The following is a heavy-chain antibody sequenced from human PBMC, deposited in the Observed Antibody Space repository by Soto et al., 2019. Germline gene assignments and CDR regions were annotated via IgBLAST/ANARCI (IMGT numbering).Heavy chain of an antibody. J-gene: IGHJ6*02. CDR1: GGSFSGYY. V-gene: IGHV4-34*01. Sequence: SETLSLTCAVYGGSFSGYYWSWIRQPPGKGLEWIGEINHSGSTNYNPSLKSRVTISVDTSKNQFSLKLSSVTAADTAVYYCAREGRGYSYGLYYYYGMDVWGQGTTVTVS. D-gene: IGHD5-18*01. CDR2: INHSGST. CDR3: AREGRGYSYGLYYYYGMDV.